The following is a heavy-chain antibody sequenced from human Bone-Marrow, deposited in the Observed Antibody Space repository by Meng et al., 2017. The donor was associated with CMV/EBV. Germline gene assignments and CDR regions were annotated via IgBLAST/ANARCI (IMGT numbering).Heavy chain of an antibody. CDR3: ARESVTMIVVVSGPFDP. Sequence: GSFSSYAISWVRQAPGRGLEWMGGISPILGIANYAQKFQGRVTITADKSTSTAYMELSSLRSEDTAVYYCARESVTMIVVVSGPFDPWGQGTLVTVSS. V-gene: IGHV1-69*10. CDR2: ISPILGIA. CDR1: GSFSSYA. D-gene: IGHD3-22*01. J-gene: IGHJ5*02.